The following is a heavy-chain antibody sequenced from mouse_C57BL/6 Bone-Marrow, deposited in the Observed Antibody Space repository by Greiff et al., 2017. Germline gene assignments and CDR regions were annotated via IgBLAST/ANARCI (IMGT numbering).Heavy chain of an antibody. CDR1: GYTFTSYG. CDR3: ARRRAAQSRDYAMDY. CDR2: IYPRSGNT. Sequence: QVQLQQSGAELARPGASVKLSCKASGYTFTSYGISWVKQRTGQGLEWIGEIYPRSGNTYYNEKFKGKATLTADKSSSTAYMELPSLTSEDSAVYFCARRRAAQSRDYAMDYWGQGTSVTVSS. V-gene: IGHV1-81*01. D-gene: IGHD3-2*02. J-gene: IGHJ4*01.